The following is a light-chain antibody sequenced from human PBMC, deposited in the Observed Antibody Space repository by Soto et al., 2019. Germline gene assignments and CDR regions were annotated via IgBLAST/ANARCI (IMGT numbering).Light chain of an antibody. J-gene: IGKJ5*01. V-gene: IGKV3-11*01. Sequence: IVLTQTPATLSLSPGERTTPSCRASQSVSSYLAWYQQKPGRAPRLLIYDAFNRATGIPDRFSGSGSGTDFTLTISSLEPEDFAVYYCQQRSNWPITFGQGTRLEIK. CDR1: QSVSSY. CDR2: DAF. CDR3: QQRSNWPIT.